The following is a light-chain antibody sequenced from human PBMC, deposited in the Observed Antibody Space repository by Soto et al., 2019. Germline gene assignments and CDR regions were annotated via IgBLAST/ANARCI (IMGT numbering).Light chain of an antibody. Sequence: DIVLTQSPGTLSLPPGERAILSCSASQSVSSSHLAWYQQKPGQAPGLLIYGAYSRATGIPDRFSGSGSGTDFSLNISRLEPEDFAVYYCQDYGTSPPALTFGGGTKVDI. V-gene: IGKV3-20*01. CDR3: QDYGTSPPALT. CDR1: QSVSSSH. CDR2: GAY. J-gene: IGKJ4*01.